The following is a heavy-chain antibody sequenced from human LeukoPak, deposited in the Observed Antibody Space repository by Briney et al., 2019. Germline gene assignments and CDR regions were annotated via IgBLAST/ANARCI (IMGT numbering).Heavy chain of an antibody. CDR3: AKDGVKRAYDY. J-gene: IGHJ4*02. Sequence: GGSLRLTCAASGFTFSSYAMSWVRQAPGKGLEWVSDISGSGGRTYYADSVKGRFTISRDNSKNTLYLQMNSLRAEDTAVYYCAKDGVKRAYDYWGQGTLVTVSS. V-gene: IGHV3-23*01. CDR1: GFTFSSYA. CDR2: ISGSGGRT.